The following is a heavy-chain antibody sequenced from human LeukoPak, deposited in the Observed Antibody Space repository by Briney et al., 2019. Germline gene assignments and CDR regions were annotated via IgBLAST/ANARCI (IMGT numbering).Heavy chain of an antibody. CDR2: IYYSGST. V-gene: IGHV4-59*08. CDR3: ARHGNLVVPANYYYMDV. J-gene: IGHJ6*03. D-gene: IGHD2-2*01. Sequence: SETLSLTCTVSGGSISSYYWSWIRQPPGKGLEWIGYIYYSGSTNYNPSLKSRVTISADTSKNQFSLKLSSVTAADTAVYYCARHGNLVVPANYYYMDVWGKGTTVTVSS. CDR1: GGSISSYY.